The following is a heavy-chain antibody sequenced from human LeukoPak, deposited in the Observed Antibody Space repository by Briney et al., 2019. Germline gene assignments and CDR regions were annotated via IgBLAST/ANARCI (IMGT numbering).Heavy chain of an antibody. CDR2: INPSGGST. V-gene: IGHV1-46*01. Sequence: ASVKVSCKASGYTFTSYYMHWVRQAPGQGLEWMGIINPSGGSTSYAQKFQGRVTMTRDTSTSTVYMVLSSLRSEDTAVYYCAREYYYDSSGYPSNDYWGQGTLVTVSS. J-gene: IGHJ4*02. D-gene: IGHD3-22*01. CDR3: AREYYYDSSGYPSNDY. CDR1: GYTFTSYY.